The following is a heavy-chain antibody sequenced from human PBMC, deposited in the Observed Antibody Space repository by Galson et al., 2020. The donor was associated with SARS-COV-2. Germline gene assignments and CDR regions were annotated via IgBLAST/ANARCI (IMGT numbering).Heavy chain of an antibody. D-gene: IGHD3-3*02. CDR3: ARSISDNSNWFDP. V-gene: IGHV1-2*02. Sequence: ASVKVSCRASGYTFTAYFIHLLRQAPGQGLEWMGFIDPNTGRTMYAQKFQGRITMTRDTSISTLYMDLNSLTFDDTAVYFCARSISDNSNWFDPWGQGTLVTVSS. CDR1: GYTFTAYF. J-gene: IGHJ5*02. CDR2: IDPNTGRT.